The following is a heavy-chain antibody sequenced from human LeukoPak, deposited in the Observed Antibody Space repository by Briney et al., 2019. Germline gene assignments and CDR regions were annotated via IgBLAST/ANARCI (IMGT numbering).Heavy chain of an antibody. Sequence: GGSLRLSCHAPGFTFYMYAMSWVRQAPGKGLEWVASMCGTAGCTFYPDSVKGRFTISRDNSKNVLYLRMNSLTAEDTAIYYCAKDRPNFHENSGHYYRRDGDSWGQGTLVTVSS. J-gene: IGHJ5*01. CDR3: AKDRPNFHENSGHYYRRDGDS. CDR2: MCGTAGCT. D-gene: IGHD3-22*01. CDR1: GFTFYMYA. V-gene: IGHV3-23*01.